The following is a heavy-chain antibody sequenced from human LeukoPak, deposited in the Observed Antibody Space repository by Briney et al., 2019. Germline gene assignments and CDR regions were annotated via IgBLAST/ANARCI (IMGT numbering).Heavy chain of an antibody. CDR3: ARESIAAPRFDP. D-gene: IGHD6-6*01. CDR2: IYYSGST. Sequence: SETLSLTCTVSGGSISSGDYYWSWIRQPPGKGLEWIGYIYYSGSTYYNPSLKSRVTMSVDTSKNQFSLKLSSVTAADTAVYYCARESIAAPRFDPWGQGTLVTVSS. V-gene: IGHV4-30-4*08. CDR1: GGSISSGDYY. J-gene: IGHJ5*02.